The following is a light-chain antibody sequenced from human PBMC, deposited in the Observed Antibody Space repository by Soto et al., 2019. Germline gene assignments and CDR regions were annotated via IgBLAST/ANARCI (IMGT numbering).Light chain of an antibody. CDR2: DAS. V-gene: IGKV3-11*01. Sequence: EIVLTQSPGTLSLSPGEGATLSCRASESVSNYFAWYQQKPGQAPRLLIYDASKRATGIPARFSGSGSGTDFTLTISSLEPEDFATYHCQQSYSSPRTFGQGTKVEIK. J-gene: IGKJ1*01. CDR1: ESVSNY. CDR3: QQSYSSPRT.